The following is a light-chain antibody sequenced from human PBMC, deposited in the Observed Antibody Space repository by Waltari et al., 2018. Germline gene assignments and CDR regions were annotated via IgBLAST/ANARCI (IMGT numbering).Light chain of an antibody. Sequence: EIVLTQSPGTLSLSPGERATLSCRASQSVSSIYLAWYQQKPGQAPRLFIYGASSRATGIPDRFRGSGSGTDFTLTISRLEPEDFAVYYCQQYDSSPMYTFGQGTKLEIK. J-gene: IGKJ2*01. CDR1: QSVSSIY. CDR3: QQYDSSPMYT. CDR2: GAS. V-gene: IGKV3-20*01.